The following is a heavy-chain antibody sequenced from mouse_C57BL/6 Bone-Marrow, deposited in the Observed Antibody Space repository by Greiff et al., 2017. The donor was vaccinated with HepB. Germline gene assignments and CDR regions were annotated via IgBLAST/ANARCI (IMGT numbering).Heavy chain of an antibody. CDR1: GYTFTSYW. CDR3: ARSRRYYFDY. CDR2: IYPSDSET. V-gene: IGHV1-61*01. J-gene: IGHJ2*01. D-gene: IGHD1-1*01. Sequence: VQLQQPGAELVRPGSSVKLSCKASGYTFTSYWMDWVKQRPGQGLEWIGNIYPSDSETHYNQKFKDKATLTVDKSSSTAYMQLSSLTSEDSAVYYCARSRRYYFDYWGQGTTLTVSS.